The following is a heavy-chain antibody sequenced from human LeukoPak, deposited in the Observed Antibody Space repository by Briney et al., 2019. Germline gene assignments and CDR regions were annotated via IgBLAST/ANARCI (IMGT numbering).Heavy chain of an antibody. Sequence: GGSLRLSCAASGFSFSAYAMYWVRQAPGKGPEWVALIRYDGINKYYGGSVKGRFTISRDNSKNMLYLQMNSLRAEDTAVYYCVKTGSGWYGDYWGQGARVTVSS. CDR1: GFSFSAYA. J-gene: IGHJ4*02. CDR3: VKTGSGWYGDY. V-gene: IGHV3-30*02. D-gene: IGHD6-13*01. CDR2: IRYDGINK.